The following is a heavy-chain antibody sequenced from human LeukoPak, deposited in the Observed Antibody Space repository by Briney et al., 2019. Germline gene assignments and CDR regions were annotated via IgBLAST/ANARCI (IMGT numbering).Heavy chain of an antibody. D-gene: IGHD1-26*01. CDR1: GFKFSDKA. CDR2: ISYDGSNQ. Sequence: PGRSLRLSCAGTGFKFSDKAMHWVRQAPGKGLEWVAVISYDGSNQNYADSVKGRFTISRDNSDNTQFLEMNSLRAEDTAVYYCARVYSYSDPMDHWGQGTLVTVSS. CDR3: ARVYSYSDPMDH. V-gene: IGHV3-30*03. J-gene: IGHJ4*02.